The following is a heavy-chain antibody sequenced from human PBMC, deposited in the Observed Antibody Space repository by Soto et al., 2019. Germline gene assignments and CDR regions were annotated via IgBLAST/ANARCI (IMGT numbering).Heavy chain of an antibody. D-gene: IGHD1-26*01. CDR2: INPSGGST. Sequence: GASVKVSCKASGYTFTSYYMHWVRQAPGQGLEWMGIINPSGGSTSYAQKFQGRVTMTRDTSTSTVYMELSSLRSEDTAVYYCARDRVVGATSEYYFDYWGQGTLVTVS. CDR3: ARDRVVGATSEYYFDY. J-gene: IGHJ4*02. CDR1: GYTFTSYY. V-gene: IGHV1-46*01.